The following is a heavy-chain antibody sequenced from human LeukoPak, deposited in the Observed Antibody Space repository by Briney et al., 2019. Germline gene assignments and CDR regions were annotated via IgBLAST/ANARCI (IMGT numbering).Heavy chain of an antibody. Sequence: GGSLKLSCAASGLTFSGSAMHWVRQASGKGLEWVGRIRSKANSYATAYAASVKGRFTISRDDSKNTAYLQMNSLKTEDTAVYYCTRHPPYCTNGVCYFDYWGQGTLVTVSS. CDR2: IRSKANSYAT. D-gene: IGHD2-8*01. J-gene: IGHJ4*02. CDR3: TRHPPYCTNGVCYFDY. V-gene: IGHV3-73*01. CDR1: GLTFSGSA.